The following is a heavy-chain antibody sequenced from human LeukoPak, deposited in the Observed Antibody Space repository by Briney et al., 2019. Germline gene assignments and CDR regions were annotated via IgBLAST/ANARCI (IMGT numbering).Heavy chain of an antibody. D-gene: IGHD2-2*01. CDR3: ARGCSSTSCYLDY. V-gene: IGHV4-31*03. CDR1: GGSISSGGYY. CDR2: IYYSGST. J-gene: IGHJ4*02. Sequence: SETLSLTCTVSGGSISSGGYYWSWIRQHPGKGLEWIGYIYYSGSTYYNPSLKSRVTISVDTSKNQFSLKLSSVTAADTAVYYCARGCSSTSCYLDYWGQGTLVTVSS.